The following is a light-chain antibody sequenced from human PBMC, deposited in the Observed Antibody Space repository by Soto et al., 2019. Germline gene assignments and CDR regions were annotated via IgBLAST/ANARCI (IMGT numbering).Light chain of an antibody. Sequence: EIVLTQSPGTLSLSPGDRATLSCRASQSVSIYLAWYQQKPGQAPRLLIYDATNRVTGIPASVSGSGSGTDFTITISGVEHEAFEVYYCQQRVDWLTFGGGTKLEIK. CDR3: QQRVDWLT. J-gene: IGKJ4*01. CDR2: DAT. CDR1: QSVSIY. V-gene: IGKV3-11*01.